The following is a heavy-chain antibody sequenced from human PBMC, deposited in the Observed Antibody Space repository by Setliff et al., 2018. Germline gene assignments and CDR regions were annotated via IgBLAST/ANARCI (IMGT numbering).Heavy chain of an antibody. Sequence: SETLSLTCTVSGGSISSSRYYWGWIRQPPGKGLEWIGSINYSGSTYYNPSLKSRVTIAVETSKNQFSLKLSSVTAADTAVYYCARAAGYSSSWYHYYYGIDVWGQGTTVTV. CDR2: INYSGST. V-gene: IGHV4-39*01. CDR1: GGSISSSRYY. J-gene: IGHJ6*02. D-gene: IGHD6-13*01. CDR3: ARAAGYSSSWYHYYYGIDV.